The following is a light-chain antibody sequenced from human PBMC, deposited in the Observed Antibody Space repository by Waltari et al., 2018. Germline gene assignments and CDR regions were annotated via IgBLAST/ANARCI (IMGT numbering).Light chain of an antibody. V-gene: IGLV2-23*01. CDR2: EAN. CDR3: CSYAGSSTLI. CDR1: GSDIGSYNL. J-gene: IGLJ2*01. Sequence: QSALTQPASVSGSPGQSITISCTGPGSDIGSYNLVSWYQHHPGKAPKLMVYEANKRPSGVSNRFSGSKSGNTASLTISGLQAEDEADYYCCSYAGSSTLIFGGGTKLTVL.